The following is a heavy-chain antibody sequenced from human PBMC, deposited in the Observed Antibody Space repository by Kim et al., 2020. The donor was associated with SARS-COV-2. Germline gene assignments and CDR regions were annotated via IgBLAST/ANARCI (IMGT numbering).Heavy chain of an antibody. D-gene: IGHD5-12*01. Sequence: ASVKVSCKASGYTFTSYYMHWVRQAPGQGLEWMGIINPSGGSTSYAQKFQGRVTMTRDTSTSTVYMELSSLRSEDTAVYYCARDREMATIGDLNWFDPWGQGTLVTVSS. V-gene: IGHV1-46*01. J-gene: IGHJ5*02. CDR1: GYTFTSYY. CDR2: INPSGGST. CDR3: ARDREMATIGDLNWFDP.